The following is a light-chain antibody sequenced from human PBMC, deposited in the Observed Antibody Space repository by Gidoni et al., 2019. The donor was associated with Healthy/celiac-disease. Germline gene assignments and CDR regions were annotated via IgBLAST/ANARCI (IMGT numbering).Light chain of an antibody. CDR2: DAS. CDR1: QSISSN. V-gene: IGKV6D-21*02. CDR3: QQSSNWPET. J-gene: IGKJ1*01. Sequence: EIVLTQSPDFQSVTPKEKVTITCRASQSISSNLHWYQQKPDQAPKLLIKDASKTITGIPARFSGSGSGTDFTLTISSLEAEDAAAYYCQQSSNWPETFGQGTKVEIK.